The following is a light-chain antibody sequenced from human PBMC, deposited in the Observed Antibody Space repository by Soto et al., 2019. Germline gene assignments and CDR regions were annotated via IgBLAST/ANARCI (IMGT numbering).Light chain of an antibody. CDR1: QSISNW. Sequence: DIQMTQSPSTLSASVGDRVTITCRASQSISNWLAWYQQKPGKAPNLLIYKASSLKTGVPTRFSGSGSGTDFALNISSLQPDDFATYYCQQYNSYPWTFGRGTKVEIK. J-gene: IGKJ1*01. V-gene: IGKV1-5*03. CDR2: KAS. CDR3: QQYNSYPWT.